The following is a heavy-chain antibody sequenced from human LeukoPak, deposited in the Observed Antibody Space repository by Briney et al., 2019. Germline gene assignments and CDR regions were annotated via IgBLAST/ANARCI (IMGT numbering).Heavy chain of an antibody. D-gene: IGHD2-21*02. CDR2: ISAYNGNT. J-gene: IGHJ5*02. V-gene: IGHV1-18*01. Sequence: ASVKVSCKASGYTFTSYGISWVRQAPGQGLEWMGWISAYNGNTNYAQKLQGRATMTTDTSTSTAYMELRSLRSDDTAVYYCARDSLAYCGGDCYSPNWFDPWGQGTLVTVSS. CDR3: ARDSLAYCGGDCYSPNWFDP. CDR1: GYTFTSYG.